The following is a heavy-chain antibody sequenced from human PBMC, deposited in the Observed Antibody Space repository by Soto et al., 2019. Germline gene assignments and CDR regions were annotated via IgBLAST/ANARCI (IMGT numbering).Heavy chain of an antibody. CDR2: IRSKANSYAT. CDR3: TRHASDWYFDL. D-gene: IGHD3-16*01. Sequence: EVQLVESGGGLVQPGGSLKLSCAASGFTFSGSAMHWVRQASGKGLEWVGRIRSKANSYATAYAASVKGRFTISRDDSKNTAYLQMNSLKTEDTAVYYCTRHASDWYFDLWGRGTLVTVSS. V-gene: IGHV3-73*01. J-gene: IGHJ2*01. CDR1: GFTFSGSA.